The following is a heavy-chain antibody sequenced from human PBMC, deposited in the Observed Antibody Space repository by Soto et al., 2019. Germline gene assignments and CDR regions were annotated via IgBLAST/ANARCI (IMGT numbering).Heavy chain of an antibody. CDR1: GYSFTSYW. J-gene: IGHJ4*02. Sequence: GESLKISCKGSGYSFTSYWISWVRQMPGKGLEWMGRIDPSDSYTNYSPSFQGHVTISADKSISTAYLQWSSLKASDTAMYYCARLLNYYGSGEYHFDYWGQGTLVTVSS. D-gene: IGHD3-10*01. V-gene: IGHV5-10-1*01. CDR3: ARLLNYYGSGEYHFDY. CDR2: IDPSDSYT.